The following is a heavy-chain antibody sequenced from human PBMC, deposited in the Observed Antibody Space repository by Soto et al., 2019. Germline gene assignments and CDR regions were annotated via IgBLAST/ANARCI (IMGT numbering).Heavy chain of an antibody. CDR2: IWYDASNK. D-gene: IGHD1-26*01. Sequence: QVQLVESGGGVVQPGRSLRLSCVASGFTFSSFGMHWVRQAPGKGLEWVAVIWYDASNKYYADSVKGRFTISRDNTKNTMYLQMNRLRAEDTAVYYCARDPIGPGIFDYWGQGTLVTGSS. V-gene: IGHV3-33*01. CDR3: ARDPIGPGIFDY. CDR1: GFTFSSFG. J-gene: IGHJ4*02.